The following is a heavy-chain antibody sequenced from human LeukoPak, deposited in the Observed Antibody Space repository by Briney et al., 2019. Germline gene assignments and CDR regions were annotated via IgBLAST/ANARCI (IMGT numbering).Heavy chain of an antibody. CDR1: GGSLSSHY. V-gene: IGHV4-59*11. D-gene: IGHD3/OR15-3a*01. CDR3: ARSHSVWTSFDY. J-gene: IGHJ4*02. Sequence: PSETLSLTCTVSGGSLSSHYWSWIRQPPGKGLEWIGYIYYSGSTNYNPSLKSRVTISVDTSKNQFSLKLSSVTAADTAVYYCARSHSVWTSFDYWGQGTLVTVSS. CDR2: IYYSGST.